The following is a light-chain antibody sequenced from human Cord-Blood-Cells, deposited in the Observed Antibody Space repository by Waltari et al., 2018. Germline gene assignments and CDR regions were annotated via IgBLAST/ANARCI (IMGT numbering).Light chain of an antibody. Sequence: DIVMPQSPLSLPVTPGEPASISCRPSQSHLHSNGYNYLDWYLQTPGQSPPLLIYLGSNRDSGVPDRFSGSGSGTDCTLNISRVEADDVGVYYCMQALQTPLTFGGETKVAIK. CDR2: LGS. V-gene: IGKV2-28*01. J-gene: IGKJ4*01. CDR3: MQALQTPLT. CDR1: QSHLHSNGYNY.